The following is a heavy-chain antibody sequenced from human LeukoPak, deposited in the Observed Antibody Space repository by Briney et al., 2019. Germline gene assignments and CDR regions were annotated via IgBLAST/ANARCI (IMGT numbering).Heavy chain of an antibody. CDR2: IISSSSYI. CDR1: GFTFSSYS. D-gene: IGHD3-22*01. CDR3: ARDRYYDSSGYYPWFDP. Sequence: PGGSLRLSCAASGFTFSSYSMNWVRQAPGRGLEWVSSIISSSSYIYYADSVKGRFAISRDNAKNSLYLQMNSLRAEDTAVYYCARDRYYDSSGYYPWFDPWGQGTLVTVSS. V-gene: IGHV3-21*01. J-gene: IGHJ5*02.